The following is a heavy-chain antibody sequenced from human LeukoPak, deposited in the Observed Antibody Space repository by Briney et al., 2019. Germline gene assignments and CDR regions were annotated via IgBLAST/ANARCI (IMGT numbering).Heavy chain of an antibody. V-gene: IGHV3-23*01. CDR3: AKERPGSASAFDY. Sequence: GGSLRLSCAASGFTFSSYAMSWVRQAPGKGLEWVSTISGTDFTYYADSVKGRFTISRDNSKNTLYLQMNSLRAEDTAVYYCAKERPGSASAFDYWGQGTLVTVSS. CDR2: ISGTDFT. J-gene: IGHJ4*02. CDR1: GFTFSSYA. D-gene: IGHD6-25*01.